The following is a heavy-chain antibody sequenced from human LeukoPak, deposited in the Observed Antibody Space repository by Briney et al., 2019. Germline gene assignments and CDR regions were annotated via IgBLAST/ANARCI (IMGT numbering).Heavy chain of an antibody. CDR3: ASPGGGPTDY. V-gene: IGHV4-39*01. Sequence: SETRSLTRTVSGGSISSGTYYWGWIRQPPGKGLEWIGSIYYSGSTYYNPSLKSRVTISVDTSKNQFSLKLSSVTAADTAVYYCASPGGGPTDYWGQGTLVTVSS. CDR1: GGSISSGTYY. D-gene: IGHD3-16*01. CDR2: IYYSGST. J-gene: IGHJ4*02.